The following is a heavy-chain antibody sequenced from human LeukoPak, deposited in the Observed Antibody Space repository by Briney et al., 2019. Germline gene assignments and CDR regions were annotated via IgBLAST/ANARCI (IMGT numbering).Heavy chain of an antibody. D-gene: IGHD3-22*01. CDR2: VSAYNDNT. Sequence: ASVKVSCKASGYTFTNHAISWVRQAPGLGLEWMGWVSAYNDNTYYAQKLQGRVTMTTDTSTSTAYMELRSMGSDDAAVYYCARGGVLDDSIGYWGQGTMVTVSS. J-gene: IGHJ4*02. CDR3: ARGGVLDDSIGY. V-gene: IGHV1-18*01. CDR1: GYTFTNHA.